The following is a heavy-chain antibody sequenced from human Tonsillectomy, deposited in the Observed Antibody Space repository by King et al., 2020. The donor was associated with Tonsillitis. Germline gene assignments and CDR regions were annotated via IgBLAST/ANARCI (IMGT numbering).Heavy chain of an antibody. D-gene: IGHD6-19*01. CDR1: GYTFIRYG. CDR2: ISTYNGNT. V-gene: IGHV1-18*04. Sequence: QLVQSGTEVKKPGASVKVSCKASGYTFIRYGISWVRQAPGQGLEWMGWISTYNGNTISAQKLQDRVTMTTDSFTSTAYMELRSLRSDDTAVYYCARVESTGWSPWYDPWGQGTLVTVSS. CDR3: ARVESTGWSPWYDP. J-gene: IGHJ5*02.